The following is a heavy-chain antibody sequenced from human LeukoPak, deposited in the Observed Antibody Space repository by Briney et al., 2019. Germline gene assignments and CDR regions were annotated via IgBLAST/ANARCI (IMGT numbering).Heavy chain of an antibody. J-gene: IGHJ4*02. D-gene: IGHD4-17*01. CDR1: GGSISSGGYY. CDR2: IYHSGST. CDR3: ARTEFGYGDPRGYFDY. Sequence: SETLSLTCTVSGGSISSGGYYWSWIRQPPGKGLEWIGYIYHSGSTYYNPSLKSRVTISVDRSKNQFSLKLSSVTAADTAVYYCARTEFGYGDPRGYFDYWGQGTLVTVSS. V-gene: IGHV4-30-2*02.